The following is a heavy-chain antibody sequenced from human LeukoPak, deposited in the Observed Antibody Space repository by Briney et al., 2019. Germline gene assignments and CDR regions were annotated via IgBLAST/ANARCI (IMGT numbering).Heavy chain of an antibody. Sequence: GGSLRLSCAASGFTFSSYAMSWFRQPPGKGLEWVSAISGSGGSTYYADSVKGRFTISRDNSKNTLYLQMSSLRAEDTAVYYCARTSRIAAAGPDYYFDYWGQGTLVTVSS. V-gene: IGHV3-23*01. J-gene: IGHJ4*02. D-gene: IGHD6-13*01. CDR1: GFTFSSYA. CDR2: ISGSGGST. CDR3: ARTSRIAAAGPDYYFDY.